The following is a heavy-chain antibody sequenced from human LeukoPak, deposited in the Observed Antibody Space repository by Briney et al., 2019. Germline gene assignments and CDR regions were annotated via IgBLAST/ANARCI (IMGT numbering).Heavy chain of an antibody. CDR1: GDSVSSNSAS. V-gene: IGHV6-1*01. Sequence: SQTLSLTCAISGDSVSSNSASWTWIRQSPSRGLEWLGRTYYRSKWYNDYAVSVKSRIAINPDTSKNQFSLQLNSVTPEDTAVYFCARTDTRLAGSFDSWGQGTLVTVSS. CDR2: TYYRSKWYN. D-gene: IGHD2-15*01. CDR3: ARTDTRLAGSFDS. J-gene: IGHJ4*02.